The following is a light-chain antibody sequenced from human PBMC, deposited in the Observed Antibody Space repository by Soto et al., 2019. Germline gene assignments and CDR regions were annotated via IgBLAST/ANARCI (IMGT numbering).Light chain of an antibody. J-gene: IGKJ1*01. CDR3: QQANSYPT. CDR2: AAS. V-gene: IGKV1-12*01. CDR1: QGISSW. Sequence: DIQMTQSPSSVSASVGDRVTITCRASQGISSWLAWYQKKPGKAPKLLIYAASSLQSGAPSRLSVSGSGTEFTLTISSLQPEDFATYDCQQANSYPTFGEGTKVEIK.